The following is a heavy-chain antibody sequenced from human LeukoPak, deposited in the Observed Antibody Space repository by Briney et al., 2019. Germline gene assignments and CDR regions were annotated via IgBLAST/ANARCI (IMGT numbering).Heavy chain of an antibody. CDR3: ARQPIHCSGGSCYWHAFDI. J-gene: IGHJ3*02. CDR1: GYSFTTYW. CDR2: IYPGDPDT. V-gene: IGHV5-51*01. D-gene: IGHD2-15*01. Sequence: GESLKISCKGSGYSFTTYWIGWVRQMPGKGLEWMGIIYPGDPDTRYSPSFQGQVTISADKSISTAYLQWSSLKASDTAMYYCARQPIHCSGGSCYWHAFDIWGQGTMVTVSS.